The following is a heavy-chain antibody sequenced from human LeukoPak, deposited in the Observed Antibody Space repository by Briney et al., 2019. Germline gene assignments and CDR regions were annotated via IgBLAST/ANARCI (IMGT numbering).Heavy chain of an antibody. CDR3: ARHSGSYYDFDY. V-gene: IGHV4-61*01. CDR1: GVSVSDGRYY. D-gene: IGHD1-26*01. Sequence: SQTLSLTCNVSGVSVSDGRYYWTWIRQLPGKGLEWIGYINYSGNTKYNPSLKGRLTISVDTSKNQFYLKLRSVTAADTAVYYCARHSGSYYDFDYWGQGTLVTVSS. CDR2: INYSGNT. J-gene: IGHJ4*02.